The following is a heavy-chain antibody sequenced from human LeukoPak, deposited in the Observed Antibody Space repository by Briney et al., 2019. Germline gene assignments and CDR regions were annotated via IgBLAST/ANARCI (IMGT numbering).Heavy chain of an antibody. J-gene: IGHJ4*02. Sequence: GGSLRLSCAASGFTFSSYWMHWVRQAPGKGLEWVSAISGSGGSTYYADSVKGRFTISRDNSKNTLYLQMNSLRAEDTAVYYCAKLHAEFFDYWGQGTLVTVSS. CDR3: AKLHAEFFDY. V-gene: IGHV3-23*01. CDR1: GFTFSSYW. D-gene: IGHD3-10*01. CDR2: ISGSGGST.